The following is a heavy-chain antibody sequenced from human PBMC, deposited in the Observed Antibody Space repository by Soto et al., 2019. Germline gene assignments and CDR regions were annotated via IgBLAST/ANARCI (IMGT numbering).Heavy chain of an antibody. J-gene: IGHJ4*02. V-gene: IGHV3-7*05. CDR3: AKDVR. Sequence: EVQLADSGGDLVQPGGSLRLSCAASGFTFSTHWMSWVRQAPGKGLEWVANIKEDGSETYYADSVRGRFTISRDNAKNSLYLQMNGLRVEDTALYYCAKDVRWGQGTLVTVSS. CDR2: IKEDGSET. CDR1: GFTFSTHW.